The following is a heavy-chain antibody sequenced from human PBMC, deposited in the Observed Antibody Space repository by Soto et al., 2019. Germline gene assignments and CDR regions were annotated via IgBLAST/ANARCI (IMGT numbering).Heavy chain of an antibody. CDR3: ASLDSSGYLRPDY. J-gene: IGHJ4*02. CDR2: ISPNSGAT. Sequence: ASVKVSCKASGYTFTAYYMHWVRQAPGQGLEWMGWISPNSGATKYAQKFQGRVTMTTDTSITTAYMELGSLRSDDTAVYYCASLDSSGYLRPDYWGQGTLVTVSS. D-gene: IGHD3-22*01. CDR1: GYTFTAYY. V-gene: IGHV1-2*02.